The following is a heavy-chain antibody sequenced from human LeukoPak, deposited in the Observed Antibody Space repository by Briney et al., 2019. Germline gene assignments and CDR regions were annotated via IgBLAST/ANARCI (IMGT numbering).Heavy chain of an antibody. Sequence: SETLSLTCAVYGGSFSGYYWSWSRQPPGKGLEWIGEINHSGSTNYNPSLQSRVTISVDTSKNQFSLKVSSVSAADTAVYYCARGNRPYGEHEAFDIWGHGTTVTVSP. V-gene: IGHV4-34*01. D-gene: IGHD3-10*01. J-gene: IGHJ3*02. CDR2: INHSGST. CDR3: ARGNRPYGEHEAFDI. CDR1: GGSFSGYY.